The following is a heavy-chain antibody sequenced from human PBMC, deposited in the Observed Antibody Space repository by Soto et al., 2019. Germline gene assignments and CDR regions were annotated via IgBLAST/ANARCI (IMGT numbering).Heavy chain of an antibody. CDR1: GGSFSGYY. CDR2: INHSGST. CDR3: ARGGDYYGSGSYRL. D-gene: IGHD3-10*01. Sequence: SDTLSFTCSVYGGSFSGYYWSWIRPPPGKGLEWIGEINHSGSTNYNPSLKSRVTISVDTSKNQFALKLSSVTAADTAVYYCARGGDYYGSGSYRLWGQGTLVTGSS. V-gene: IGHV4-34*01. J-gene: IGHJ4*02.